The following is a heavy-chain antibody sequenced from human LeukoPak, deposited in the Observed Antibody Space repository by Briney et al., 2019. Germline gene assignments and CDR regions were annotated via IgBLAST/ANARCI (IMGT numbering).Heavy chain of an antibody. J-gene: IGHJ3*02. CDR3: ARRWLQSYAFDI. CDR1: GFTFSNYG. Sequence: GGSLRLSCAASGFTFSNYGMSWVRQAPGKGLEWVSSISIGSNYIYYGDSVKGRFTISRDNAKKSLYLQMNSLRAEDTAVYYCARRWLQSYAFDIWGQGTMVTVSS. V-gene: IGHV3-21*01. CDR2: ISIGSNYI. D-gene: IGHD5-24*01.